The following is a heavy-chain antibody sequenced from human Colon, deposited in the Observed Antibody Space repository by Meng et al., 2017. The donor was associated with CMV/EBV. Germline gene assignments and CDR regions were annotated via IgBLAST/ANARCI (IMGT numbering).Heavy chain of an antibody. CDR1: GGSISSYY. V-gene: IGHV4-59*01. CDR2: IYYSGST. Sequence: SETLSLTCTVSGGSISSYYWSWIRQPPGKGLEWIGYIYYSGSTNYNPSLKSRVTISVDTSKNQFSLKLSSVTAADTAVYYCASRAPLRLGAFDYWGQGTLVTVSS. J-gene: IGHJ4*02. D-gene: IGHD3-10*01. CDR3: ASRAPLRLGAFDY.